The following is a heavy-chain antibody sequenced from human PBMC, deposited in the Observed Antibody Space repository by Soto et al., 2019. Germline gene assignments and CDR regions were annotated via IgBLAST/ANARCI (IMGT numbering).Heavy chain of an antibody. V-gene: IGHV3-23*01. J-gene: IGHJ5*02. Sequence: PGGSLRLACAASGFTFSSYAMSWVRQAPGKGLEWVSAISGSGGSTYYADSVKGRFTISRDNSKNTLYLQMNSLRAEDTAVYYCAKDLPQLELPSYNWFDLWGQGTLVTVSS. D-gene: IGHD1-7*01. CDR3: AKDLPQLELPSYNWFDL. CDR2: ISGSGGST. CDR1: GFTFSSYA.